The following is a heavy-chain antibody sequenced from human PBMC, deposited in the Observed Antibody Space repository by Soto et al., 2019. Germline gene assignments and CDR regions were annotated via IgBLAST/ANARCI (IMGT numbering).Heavy chain of an antibody. J-gene: IGHJ4*02. CDR3: TRVGNPYDILTGYYITYFDY. Sequence: GGSLRLSCTASGFTFGDYAMSWFRQAPGKGLEWVGFIRSKAYGGTTDYAASVKGRFTISRDDSKSIAYLQMNSLKTEDTAVYYCTRVGNPYDILTGYYITYFDYWGQGTLVTVSS. D-gene: IGHD3-9*01. V-gene: IGHV3-49*03. CDR1: GFTFGDYA. CDR2: IRSKAYGGTT.